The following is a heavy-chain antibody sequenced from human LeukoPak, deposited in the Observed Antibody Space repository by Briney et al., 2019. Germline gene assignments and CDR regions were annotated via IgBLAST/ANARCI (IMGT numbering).Heavy chain of an antibody. Sequence: GGSLRLSCAASGFTFSSYAMSWVRQAPGKGLEWVSAIGTAGDTYYPGSVKGRFTISRENAKNSLYLQMNSLRAGDTAVYYCARGGYDSSGYWTPYDYWGQGTLVTVSS. CDR3: ARGGYDSSGYWTPYDY. J-gene: IGHJ4*02. D-gene: IGHD3-22*01. V-gene: IGHV3-13*01. CDR2: IGTAGDT. CDR1: GFTFSSYA.